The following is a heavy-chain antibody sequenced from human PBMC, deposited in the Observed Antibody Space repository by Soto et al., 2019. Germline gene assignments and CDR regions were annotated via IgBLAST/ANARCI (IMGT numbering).Heavy chain of an antibody. J-gene: IGHJ4*01. D-gene: IGHD5-12*01. CDR2: ISNSCDIT. CDR3: AKARGYPWYFDY. V-gene: IGHV3-23*01. CDR1: GFTFSSYA. Sequence: GGSLRLSCAASGFTFSSYAMTWVRQGPGKGLEWVSAISNSCDITYFADSVRGRFTISRDNSQNTLYLQMNSLRAEDTAIYFCAKARGYPWYFDYWGQGTLVTV.